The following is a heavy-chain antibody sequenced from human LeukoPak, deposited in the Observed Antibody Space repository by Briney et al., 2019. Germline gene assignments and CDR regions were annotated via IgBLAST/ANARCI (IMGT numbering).Heavy chain of an antibody. CDR1: GFTFSNAW. Sequence: GGSLRLSCAASGFTFSNAWMSWVRQAPGKGLEWVGRIKSKTDGGTTDYAAPVKGRFTISRDDSKNTLYLQMNSLRAEDTAVYYCAKVGLRPVGGNYFYYMDVWGKGTTVTISS. D-gene: IGHD3-16*01. CDR3: AKVGLRPVGGNYFYYMDV. V-gene: IGHV3-15*01. J-gene: IGHJ6*03. CDR2: IKSKTDGGTT.